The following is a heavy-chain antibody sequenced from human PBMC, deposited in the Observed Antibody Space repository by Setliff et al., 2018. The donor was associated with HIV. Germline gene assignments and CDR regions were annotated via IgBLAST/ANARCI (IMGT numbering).Heavy chain of an antibody. CDR3: AKDRDSSSWPQYYFDY. V-gene: IGHV3-30*04. CDR1: GFTLSSYV. D-gene: IGHD6-13*01. J-gene: IGHJ4*02. CDR2: ISYDGSNK. Sequence: GGSLRLSCAASGFTLSSYVMHWVRQAPGKGLEWVSVISYDGSNKYYADSVKGRFTISRDNSKNTLYLQMNSLRAEDTAVYYCAKDRDSSSWPQYYFDYWGQGTLVTVSS.